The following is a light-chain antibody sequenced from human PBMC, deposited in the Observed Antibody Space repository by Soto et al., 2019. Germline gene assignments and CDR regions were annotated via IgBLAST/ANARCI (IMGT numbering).Light chain of an antibody. CDR3: SSYTSSSSLV. CDR2: EVS. Sequence: QSALTQPPSVSGSPGQSVTISCTGTSSDVGSYNRVSWYQQPPGTAPKLMIYEVSNRPSGVPDRFSGSKSGNTASLTISGLQAEDEADDYCSSYTSSSSLVFGTGTKVTVL. CDR1: SSDVGSYNR. V-gene: IGLV2-18*02. J-gene: IGLJ1*01.